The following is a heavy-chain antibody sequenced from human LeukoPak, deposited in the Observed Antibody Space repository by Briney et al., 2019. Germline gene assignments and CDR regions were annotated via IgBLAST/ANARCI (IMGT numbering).Heavy chain of an antibody. J-gene: IGHJ4*02. CDR1: GFTFTSYA. CDR2: ISYDGTNK. D-gene: IGHD6-13*01. Sequence: GGSLRLSCVATGFTFTSYAMHWVRQAPGKGLEWVAVISYDGTNKYYGDPVKGRFTISRDNSKNTLYLQMNSLRDEDTAVYYCARDQHAAAGRGTLYYFDYWGQGTLVTVSS. V-gene: IGHV3-30*04. CDR3: ARDQHAAAGRGTLYYFDY.